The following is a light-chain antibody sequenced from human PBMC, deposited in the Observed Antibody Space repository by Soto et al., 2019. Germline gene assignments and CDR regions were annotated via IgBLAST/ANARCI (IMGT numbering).Light chain of an antibody. CDR3: SSHTTSITPFL. V-gene: IGLV2-14*01. CDR1: SSDVGGYDY. Sequence: QSVLTQPASVSGSPGQSITISCTGSSSDVGGYDYVSWYQQHPGKTPKLMIFEVSNRPSGVPNRFSGTKSGNTASLTISGLQAEDDATYCCSSHTTSITPFLFGGGTKLTVL. J-gene: IGLJ3*02. CDR2: EVS.